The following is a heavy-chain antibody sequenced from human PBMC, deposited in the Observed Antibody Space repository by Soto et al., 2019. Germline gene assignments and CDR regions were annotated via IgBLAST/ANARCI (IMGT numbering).Heavy chain of an antibody. CDR3: AKSKDSSIFGVVIYYFDY. CDR1: AFTFSSFG. D-gene: IGHD3-3*01. CDR2: LSANGGST. Sequence: EVQLLESGGDLVQPGGSLRLSCAASAFTFSSFGMNWVRQAPGKGLEWVSSLSANGGSTYYADSVKGRFSISRDNAKNTLFLQMNSLRAEDTAVYYCAKSKDSSIFGVVIYYFDYWGQGNLVTVSA. J-gene: IGHJ4*02. V-gene: IGHV3-23*01.